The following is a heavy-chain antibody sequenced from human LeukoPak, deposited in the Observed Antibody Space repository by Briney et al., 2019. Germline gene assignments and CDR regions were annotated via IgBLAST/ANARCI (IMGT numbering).Heavy chain of an antibody. D-gene: IGHD1-26*01. CDR2: IWYDGSNK. Sequence: GGSLRLSCAASGFTFSSYGMHWVRQAPGKGLEWGAVIWYDGSNKYYADSVKGRFTISRDNSKNTLYLQMNSLRAEDTAVYYCAKDFFPGGGWEPRYYFDYWGQGTLVTVSS. CDR1: GFTFSSYG. J-gene: IGHJ4*02. CDR3: AKDFFPGGGWEPRYYFDY. V-gene: IGHV3-33*06.